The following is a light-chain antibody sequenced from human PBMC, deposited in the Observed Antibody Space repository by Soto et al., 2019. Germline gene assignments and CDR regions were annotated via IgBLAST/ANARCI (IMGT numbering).Light chain of an antibody. Sequence: DIQLTQSPSFLSASVGDRVTITCRASHNINSYLAWYQQQPGKAPRLLIYAASTLQSAVPSRFSGGGSGTEFTLTISSLQPEDFGTYYCQQLHVYPRTSGQGTKV. CDR2: AAS. CDR1: HNINSY. CDR3: QQLHVYPRT. J-gene: IGKJ1*01. V-gene: IGKV1-9*01.